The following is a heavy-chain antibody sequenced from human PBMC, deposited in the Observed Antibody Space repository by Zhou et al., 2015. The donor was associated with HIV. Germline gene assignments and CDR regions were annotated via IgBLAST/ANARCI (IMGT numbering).Heavy chain of an antibody. V-gene: IGHV1-8*01. CDR3: LAVSGD. J-gene: IGHJ4*02. CDR2: MNPNSGNT. D-gene: IGHD6-19*01. CDR1: GYTFINYD. Sequence: QVQLVQSGAEVKKPGASVKVSCKASGYTFINYDINWVRQATGQGLEWMGWMNPNSGNTGYAQKFRGRITMTRNTSTSTAYMELRSLKSEDTAVYYCLAVSGDWGQGTLVTVSS.